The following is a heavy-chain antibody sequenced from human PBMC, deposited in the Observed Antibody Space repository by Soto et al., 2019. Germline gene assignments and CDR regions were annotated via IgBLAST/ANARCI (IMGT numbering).Heavy chain of an antibody. V-gene: IGHV3-23*01. CDR1: GFTFSSYA. Sequence: PGGSLRLSCAASGFTFSSYAMSWVRQAPGKGLEWVSAISGSGGSTYYADSVKGRFTISRDNSKNTLYLQMNSLRAEDTAVYYCAKATGVAGTWDNSRSYYYYGMDVWGQGTTVTVSS. CDR3: AKATGVAGTWDNSRSYYYYGMDV. CDR2: ISGSGGST. J-gene: IGHJ6*02. D-gene: IGHD1-1*01.